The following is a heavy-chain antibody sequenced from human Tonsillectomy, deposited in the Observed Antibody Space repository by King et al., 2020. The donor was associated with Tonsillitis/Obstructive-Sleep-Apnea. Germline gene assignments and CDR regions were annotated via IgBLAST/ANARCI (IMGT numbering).Heavy chain of an antibody. CDR1: GYSFTSYW. V-gene: IGHV5-51*01. Sequence: VQLVESGAEVKKPGESLKISCTGSGYSFTSYWIGWVRQMPGKGLEWMGIIYPGDSDTRYSPSFQGQVTISADKSISTAYLQWSSLKASDTAMYYCARHETTVTQQKLLDYWGQGTLVTVSS. J-gene: IGHJ4*02. CDR2: IYPGDSDT. CDR3: ARHETTVTQQKLLDY. D-gene: IGHD4-11*01.